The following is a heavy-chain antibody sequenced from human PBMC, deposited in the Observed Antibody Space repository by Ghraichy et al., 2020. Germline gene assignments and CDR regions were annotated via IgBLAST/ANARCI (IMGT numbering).Heavy chain of an antibody. CDR2: INPSSGGT. CDR3: ARALANGGFDP. CDR1: ENPLIGQY. V-gene: IGHV1-2*02. J-gene: IGHJ5*02. Sequence: ASVKVSCKASENPLIGQYLHWVRQAPGQGLEWMGWINPSSGGTDYSQEFRGRVTMTRDTSITTAYMELSSLRSDDTAVYYCARALANGGFDPWGQGTLVTVSS. D-gene: IGHD1-1*01.